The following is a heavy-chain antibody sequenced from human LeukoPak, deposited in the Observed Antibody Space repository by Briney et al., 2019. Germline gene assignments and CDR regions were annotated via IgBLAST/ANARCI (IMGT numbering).Heavy chain of an antibody. J-gene: IGHJ5*02. D-gene: IGHD4-17*01. CDR2: IIPIFGTA. V-gene: IGHV1-69*01. CDR1: GGTFISYA. CDR3: ARSDGYGDYADNWFDP. Sequence: SVKVSCKASGGTFISYAISWVRQAPGQGLEWMGGIIPIFGTANYAQKFQGRVTITADESTSTAYMELSSLRSEDTAVYYCARSDGYGDYADNWFDPWGQGTLVTASS.